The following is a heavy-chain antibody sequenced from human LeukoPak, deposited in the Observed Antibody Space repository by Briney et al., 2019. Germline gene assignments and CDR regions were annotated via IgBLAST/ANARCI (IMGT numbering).Heavy chain of an antibody. CDR2: INHSGST. V-gene: IGHV4-34*01. CDR3: ARGLAARPGNWFDP. Sequence: PPETLSLTCAVYGGSFSGYYWSWIRQPPGKGLEWIGEINHSGSTNYNSSLKSRVTISVDTSKNQFSLKLSSVTAADTAVYYCARGLAARPGNWFDPWGQGTLVTVSS. CDR1: GGSFSGYY. J-gene: IGHJ5*02. D-gene: IGHD6-6*01.